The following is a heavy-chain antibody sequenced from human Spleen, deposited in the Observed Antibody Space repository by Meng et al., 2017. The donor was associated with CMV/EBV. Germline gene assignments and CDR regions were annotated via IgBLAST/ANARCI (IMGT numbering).Heavy chain of an antibody. CDR3: ARAGAAVTTHFDF. V-gene: IGHV1-18*04. D-gene: IGHD4-17*01. CDR2: VGADNGNT. Sequence: KASGYTFGICGMTWVRQAPGQGLEWVGWVGADNGNTNYAQKFQGRVTMTTDTSTHTAYMEIRALRSDDSAVYYCARAGAAVTTHFDFWGQGTLVTVSS. CDR1: GYTFGICG. J-gene: IGHJ4*02.